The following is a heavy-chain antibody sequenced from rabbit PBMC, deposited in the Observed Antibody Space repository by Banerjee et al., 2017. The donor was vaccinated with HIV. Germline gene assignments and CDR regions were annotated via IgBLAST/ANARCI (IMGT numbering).Heavy chain of an antibody. J-gene: IGHJ4*01. CDR2: IYAGSSGST. Sequence: QSLEESGGDLVKPGASLTLTCTASGFSFSSSYWICWVRQAPGKGLEWIACIYAGSSGSTYYASWAQCRLPISKTSSTTVTLQMTSLTATDTATYIGARDDYSSGWGLYFNLWGPGTLVTVS. D-gene: IGHD4-1*01. V-gene: IGHV1S40*01. CDR3: ARDDYSSGWGLYFNL. CDR1: GFSFSSSYW.